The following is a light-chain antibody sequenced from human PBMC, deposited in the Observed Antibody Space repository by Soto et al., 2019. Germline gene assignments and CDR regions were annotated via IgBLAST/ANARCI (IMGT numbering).Light chain of an antibody. CDR1: QSVSSN. V-gene: IGKV3-15*01. CDR3: QQYNNWPIT. Sequence: VMTQSPATLSVSPGERATLSCRASQSVSSNLAWYQQKPGQGPRLLIYGASNRATGVPARFSGSGSGTEFTLTISSLESEDFAVYYCQQYNNWPITFGHGTRLEIK. J-gene: IGKJ5*01. CDR2: GAS.